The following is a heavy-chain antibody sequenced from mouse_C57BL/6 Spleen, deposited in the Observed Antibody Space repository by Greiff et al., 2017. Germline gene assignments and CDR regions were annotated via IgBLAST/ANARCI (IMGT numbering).Heavy chain of an antibody. CDR3: AIITTGLYAIDY. D-gene: IGHD1-1*01. Sequence: ESGPGLVKPSQSLSLTCSVTGYSITSGYYWNWIRQFPGNKLEWMGYISYDGSNNYNPSLKNRISITRDTSKNQFFLKLNSVTTEDTATYYCAIITTGLYAIDYWGQGTSVTVSS. V-gene: IGHV3-6*01. CDR1: GYSITSGYY. J-gene: IGHJ4*01. CDR2: ISYDGSN.